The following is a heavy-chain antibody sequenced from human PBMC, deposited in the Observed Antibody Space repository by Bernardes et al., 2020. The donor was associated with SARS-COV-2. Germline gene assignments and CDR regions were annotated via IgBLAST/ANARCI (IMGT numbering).Heavy chain of an antibody. D-gene: IGHD2-15*01. Sequence: SETLSLTCTVSGGSIGSSNYYWGWIRQAPGKGLEWIGSIYSGGNSYYNPSLQSRGSESIDTSRNRFTLMLRFVTAADTAGYYCAGSSGGIDFYIGGLRSWDYGMDVWGPGTTVTVSS. CDR3: AGSSGGIDFYIGGLRSWDYGMDV. CDR1: GGSIGSSNYY. V-gene: IGHV4-39*01. CDR2: IYSGGNS. J-gene: IGHJ6*02.